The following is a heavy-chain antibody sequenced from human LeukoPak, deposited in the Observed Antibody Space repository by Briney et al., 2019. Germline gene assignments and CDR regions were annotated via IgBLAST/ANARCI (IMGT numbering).Heavy chain of an antibody. CDR1: GGSISSGGYY. J-gene: IGHJ5*02. CDR3: ARDGEYCSSTSCYFDP. CDR2: IYYSGST. Sequence: PSQTLSLTCTVSGGSISSGGYYWSWIRQHPGKGLEWIGYIYYSGSTYYNPSLKSRLTISVDTSKNQFSLKLSSVTAADTALYYCARDGEYCSSTSCYFDPWGLGILVTVSS. V-gene: IGHV4-31*03. D-gene: IGHD2-2*01.